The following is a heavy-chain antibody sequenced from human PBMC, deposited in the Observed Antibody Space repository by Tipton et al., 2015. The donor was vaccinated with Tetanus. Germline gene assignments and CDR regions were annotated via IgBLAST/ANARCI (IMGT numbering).Heavy chain of an antibody. CDR2: INHSGST. CDR1: GGSFSGYY. CDR3: ARDGWGLTNWFDS. Sequence: TLSLTCAVYGGSFSGYYWSWIRQPPGKGLEWIGEINHSGSTNYNPSLKSRVTMSLDTSKSQFSLKLSSVTAADTAVYYCARDGWGLTNWFDSWGQGTLVTASS. D-gene: IGHD4/OR15-4a*01. J-gene: IGHJ5*01. V-gene: IGHV4-34*01.